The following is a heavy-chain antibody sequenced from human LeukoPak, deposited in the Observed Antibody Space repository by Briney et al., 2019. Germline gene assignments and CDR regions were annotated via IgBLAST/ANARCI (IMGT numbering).Heavy chain of an antibody. CDR1: GFTFSRNW. CDR3: GRSAYASSSSI. Sequence: GGSLRLSCVASGFTFSRNWMSWARQAPGKGLEWVASIEEDGSEKYYVDSVKGRFTISRDNAKNSLYLQVSSLRAEDTAVYYCGRSAYASSSSIRGQGTMVTVSS. V-gene: IGHV3-7*03. J-gene: IGHJ3*01. D-gene: IGHD6-6*01. CDR2: IEEDGSEK.